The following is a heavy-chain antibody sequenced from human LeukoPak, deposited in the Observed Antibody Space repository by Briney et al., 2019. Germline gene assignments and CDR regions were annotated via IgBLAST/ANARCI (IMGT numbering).Heavy chain of an antibody. CDR2: ISGSGGST. J-gene: IGHJ4*02. Sequence: GGSLRLSCAASGFAFSNYAMNWVRQAPGKGLEWVSVISGSGGSTFYADSVKGRFTISRDNSKNTLYLQMNSLRAEDTAVYYCARDLRAGYHLAVAGSDYRGQGTLVTVSS. V-gene: IGHV3-23*01. CDR3: ARDLRAGYHLAVAGSDY. CDR1: GFAFSNYA. D-gene: IGHD6-19*01.